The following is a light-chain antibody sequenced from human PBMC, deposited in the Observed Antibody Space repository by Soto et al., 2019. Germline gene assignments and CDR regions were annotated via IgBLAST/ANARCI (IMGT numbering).Light chain of an antibody. Sequence: VMTQSPDCLAVSLGERATINCKSSQSVLDSSNNKNYLAWYQQKPGLAPKLIIYWASTRESGIPDRFTGRGSGTDFTLTLIILQAEDVAVYYCHQIYHTKYTFGQGTMLEIK. V-gene: IGKV4-1*01. CDR2: WAS. CDR1: QSVLDSSNNKNY. J-gene: IGKJ2*01. CDR3: HQIYHTKYT.